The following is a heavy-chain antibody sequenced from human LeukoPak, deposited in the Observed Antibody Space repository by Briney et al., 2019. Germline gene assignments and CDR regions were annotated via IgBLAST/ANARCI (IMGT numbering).Heavy chain of an antibody. CDR2: ISCYNGDT. Sequence: ASVKVSCKASGYTFGNYGISWVRQAPGQGLEWMGWISCYNGDTKYAQKFQGRVTMTTDTSTSTTYMELRSLRSDDTAVYYCARDNPYYYLYWGQGTLVTVSS. CDR3: ARDNPYYYLY. V-gene: IGHV1-18*01. D-gene: IGHD3-22*01. CDR1: GYTFGNYG. J-gene: IGHJ4*02.